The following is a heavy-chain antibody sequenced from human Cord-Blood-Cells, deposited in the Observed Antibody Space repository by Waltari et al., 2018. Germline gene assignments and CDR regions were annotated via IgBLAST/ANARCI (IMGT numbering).Heavy chain of an antibody. D-gene: IGHD2-15*01. Sequence: QLQLQESGPGLVKPSETLSLTCTVSGGSIRSSSYYRGWLRPPPGKGLEWIGSIYYSGSTYYNPSLKSRVTISVDTSKNQFSRKLSSVTAADTAVYYCARQYCSGGSCYEYFQHWGQGTLVTVSS. J-gene: IGHJ1*01. CDR1: GGSIRSSSYY. CDR3: ARQYCSGGSCYEYFQH. V-gene: IGHV4-39*01. CDR2: IYYSGST.